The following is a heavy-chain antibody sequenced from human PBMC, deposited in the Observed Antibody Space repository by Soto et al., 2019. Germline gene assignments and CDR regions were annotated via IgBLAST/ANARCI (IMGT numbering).Heavy chain of an antibody. Sequence: GGSVRLSCRVSGITLNNSGIHWVRQAPGKGLEWMAVISHDGSEQYYADSMKGRLNISRDNSKNTVNLQMNSLRGEDTAIYYCVKDRVPGAYGHYYGMDVWGQGTTVTVSS. D-gene: IGHD5-12*01. J-gene: IGHJ6*02. CDR2: ISHDGSEQ. CDR3: VKDRVPGAYGHYYGMDV. CDR1: GITLNNSG. V-gene: IGHV3-30*18.